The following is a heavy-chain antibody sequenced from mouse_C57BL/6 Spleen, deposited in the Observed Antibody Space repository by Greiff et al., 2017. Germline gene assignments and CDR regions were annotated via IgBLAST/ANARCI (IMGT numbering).Heavy chain of an antibody. CDR1: GYSFTGYS. D-gene: IGHD1-1*01. CDR2: IYPYNGVS. Sequence: EVQLQQSGPELVKPGASVKISCKASGYSFTGYSMHWVKQSHGNILDWIGYIYPYNGVSSYNQKFKGKATLTVDNSSSTAYMELRSLTSEDSAVXYGARGYGSTYFDDWGKGTTLTVSS. V-gene: IGHV1-31*01. CDR3: ARGYGSTYFDD. J-gene: IGHJ2*01.